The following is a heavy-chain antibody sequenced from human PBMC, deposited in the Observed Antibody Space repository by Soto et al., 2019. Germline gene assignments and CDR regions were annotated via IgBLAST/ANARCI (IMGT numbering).Heavy chain of an antibody. CDR3: ARRRGYFDY. CDR2: IYYSGST. D-gene: IGHD3-10*01. J-gene: IGHJ4*02. V-gene: IGHV4-31*03. CDR1: GGSISSGAYY. Sequence: QVQLQESGPGLVKPSQTLSLTCTVSGGSISSGAYYCGWIRQHPGTGLEWIGYIYYSGSTYYNPSLNSRVTTSVDTSKNKFSLKLSSVTAADKAVYSCARRRGYFDYWGQGTLVTVSS.